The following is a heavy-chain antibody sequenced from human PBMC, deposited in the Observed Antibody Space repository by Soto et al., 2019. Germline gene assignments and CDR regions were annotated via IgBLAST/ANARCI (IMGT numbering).Heavy chain of an antibody. CDR1: GYTFTNFG. CDR2: VSGYNGNA. Sequence: QVKLVQSGAEVKKPGASVKVSCKASGYTFTNFGVTWVRQAPGQGLEWVGWVSGYNGNANYAQKLQDRVSMTTDTSTRTAYMELRSLRSDDTAVYYCARDEPGIAVAGTNLDYWGQGTLVTVSS. CDR3: ARDEPGIAVAGTNLDY. D-gene: IGHD6-19*01. J-gene: IGHJ4*02. V-gene: IGHV1-18*01.